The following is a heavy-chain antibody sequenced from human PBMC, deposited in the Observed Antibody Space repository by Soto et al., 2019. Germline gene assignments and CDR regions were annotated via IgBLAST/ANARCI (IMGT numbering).Heavy chain of an antibody. J-gene: IGHJ4*02. D-gene: IGHD3-10*01. CDR3: AREVQVHTPAFVY. CDR1: GGTFNTYA. CDR2: ISPMFGAA. V-gene: IGHV1-69*19. Sequence: QVQLVQSGAEMKKPGSSVKVSCQSSGGTFNTYAMNWVRQAPGQGPEWMGDISPMFGAANYAPKFQGRVTITADESTGTSYMKLSSLTSEDTALYFCAREVQVHTPAFVYWGQGTLVTVS.